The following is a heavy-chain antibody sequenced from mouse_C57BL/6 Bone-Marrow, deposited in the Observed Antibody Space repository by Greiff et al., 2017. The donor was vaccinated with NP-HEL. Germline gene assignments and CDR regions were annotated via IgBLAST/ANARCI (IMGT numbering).Heavy chain of an antibody. J-gene: IGHJ1*03. CDR1: GYTFTSYW. D-gene: IGHD1-1*01. Sequence: VQLQQPGAELVKPGASVKLSCKASGYTFTSYWMHWVKQRPGQGLEWIGMIHPNSGSTNYNEKFKSKATLTVDKSSSTAYMQLSSLTSEDSAVYYCARSYLLLLWYFDVWGTGTTVTVSS. CDR3: ARSYLLLLWYFDV. CDR2: IHPNSGST. V-gene: IGHV1-64*01.